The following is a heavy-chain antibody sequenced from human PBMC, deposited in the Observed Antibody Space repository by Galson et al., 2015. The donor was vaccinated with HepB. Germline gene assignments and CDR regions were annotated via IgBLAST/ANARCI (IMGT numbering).Heavy chain of an antibody. CDR1: GYTFTSYA. V-gene: IGHV7-4-1*02. J-gene: IGHJ4*02. CDR3: ARMKTDGSGWSYYFDY. CDR2: INTNTGNP. Sequence: QSGAEVKKPGESLKISCKASGYTFTSYAMNWVRQAPGQGLEWMGWINTNTGNPTYAQGFTGRFVFSLDTSVSTAYLQISSLKAEDTAVYYCARMKTDGSGWSYYFDYWGQGTLVTVSS. D-gene: IGHD6-19*01.